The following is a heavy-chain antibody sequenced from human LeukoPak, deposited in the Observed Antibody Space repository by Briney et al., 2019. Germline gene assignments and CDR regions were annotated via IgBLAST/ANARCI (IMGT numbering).Heavy chain of an antibody. Sequence: GGSLRLSCAASGFRFSDYGMHWVRQAPGKGLEWVTFIRYDGSNKHSADSVKGRFTISRDNSRNKLYLQMNSLRPEDTAVYYCAKDLGYNWNFDALDIWGQGTMVTVSS. CDR1: GFRFSDYG. CDR3: AKDLGYNWNFDALDI. J-gene: IGHJ3*02. CDR2: IRYDGSNK. D-gene: IGHD1-1*01. V-gene: IGHV3-30*02.